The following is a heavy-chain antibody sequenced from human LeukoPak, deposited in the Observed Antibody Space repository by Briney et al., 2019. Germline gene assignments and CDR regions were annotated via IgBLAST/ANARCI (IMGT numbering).Heavy chain of an antibody. Sequence: PGGSLRLSCAASGFTFSSYAMHWVRQAPGKGLEWVAVISYDGSNKYYADSVKGRFTISRDNSKNTLYLQMNSLRAEDTAVYYCARGDPLSSSSSPVFDYWGQGTLVTVSS. CDR1: GFTFSSYA. V-gene: IGHV3-30-3*01. J-gene: IGHJ4*02. CDR3: ARGDPLSSSSSPVFDY. CDR2: ISYDGSNK. D-gene: IGHD6-6*01.